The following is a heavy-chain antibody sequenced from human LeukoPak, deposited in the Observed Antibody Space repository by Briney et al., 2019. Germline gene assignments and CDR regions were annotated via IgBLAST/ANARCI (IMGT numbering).Heavy chain of an antibody. D-gene: IGHD3-10*01. CDR3: ARVRSGSYLDY. Sequence: SETLSLTCTVSGDSISSYYWSWIRQPPGKGLEWIGYIYYSGSTNYNPSLKSRVTISLDTSKNQFSLNLNSVTAADTAVYYCARVRSGSYLDYWGQGTLVTVSS. CDR2: IYYSGST. V-gene: IGHV4-59*08. J-gene: IGHJ4*02. CDR1: GDSISSYY.